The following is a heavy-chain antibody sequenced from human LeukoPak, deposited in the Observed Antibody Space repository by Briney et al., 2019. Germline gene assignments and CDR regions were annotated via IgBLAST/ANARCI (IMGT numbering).Heavy chain of an antibody. CDR2: IKQDGSEK. Sequence: GGSLRLSCAASGFTFSDYWMSWVRQAPGKGLEWVANIKQDGSEKNYVDSVKGRFTISRDNAKNSLYLQMNSLRAEDTAMYYCARDTDHLYDNSGPFDYWGQGTLVTVSS. J-gene: IGHJ4*02. V-gene: IGHV3-7*01. CDR1: GFTFSDYW. D-gene: IGHD3-22*01. CDR3: ARDTDHLYDNSGPFDY.